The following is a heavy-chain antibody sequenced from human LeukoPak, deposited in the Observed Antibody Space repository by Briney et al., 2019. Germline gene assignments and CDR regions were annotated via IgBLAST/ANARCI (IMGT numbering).Heavy chain of an antibody. D-gene: IGHD3-3*01. V-gene: IGHV4-31*03. CDR2: IYHSGYA. Sequence: SETLSLTCTVSSGSFSSGGYYWSWIRQHPGKGLDWIWKIYHSGYAFYSLSLQSRFIISVDTSKNQFSLKVSSVTAADTAIYFCARRNDPWSGPRNWFDPWGQGILVPVSS. J-gene: IGHJ5*02. CDR3: ARRNDPWSGPRNWFDP. CDR1: SGSFSSGGYY.